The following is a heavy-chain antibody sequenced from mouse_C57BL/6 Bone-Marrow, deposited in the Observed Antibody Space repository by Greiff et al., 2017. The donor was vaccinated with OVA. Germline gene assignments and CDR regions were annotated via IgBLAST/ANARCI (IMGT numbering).Heavy chain of an antibody. J-gene: IGHJ2*01. CDR3: AREYYGSLYYFDY. CDR2: IYPRSGNT. Sequence: VQLQESGAELARPGASVKLSCKASGYTFTSYGISWVKQRTGQGLEWIGEIYPRSGNTYYNEKFKGKATLTADKSSSTAYMELRSLTSEDSAVYFCAREYYGSLYYFDYWGQGTTLTVSS. V-gene: IGHV1-81*01. CDR1: GYTFTSYG. D-gene: IGHD1-1*01.